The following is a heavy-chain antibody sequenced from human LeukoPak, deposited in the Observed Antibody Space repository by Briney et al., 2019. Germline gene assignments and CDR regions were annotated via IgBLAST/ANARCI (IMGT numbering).Heavy chain of an antibody. Sequence: PGGSLRLSCAASGFTFSYFWLSWARQAPGKGLHCAATINQDGSEKYYVDCVKGRFASSRDNAKNSLYLQMNSLRAEDTAVYYCARDTPYDSSGYPRQGWGQGTLVTVSS. CDR3: ARDTPYDSSGYPRQG. J-gene: IGHJ4*02. CDR2: INQDGSEK. V-gene: IGHV3-7*01. D-gene: IGHD3-22*01. CDR1: GFTFSYFW.